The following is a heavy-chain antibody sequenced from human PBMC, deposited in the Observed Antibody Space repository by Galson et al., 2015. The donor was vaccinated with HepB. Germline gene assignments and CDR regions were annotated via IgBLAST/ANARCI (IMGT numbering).Heavy chain of an antibody. CDR3: AKDPYLYSALAGTMAGFDS. D-gene: IGHD6-19*01. CDR1: GFTFSNYG. J-gene: IGHJ4*02. CDR2: ISYDGSNK. Sequence: SLRLSCAASGFTFSNYGMHWVRQAPGKGLEWVAVISYDGSNKYYADSVKGRFTISRDNSKNTLYLQMNSLRAEDTALYYCAKDPYLYSALAGTMAGFDSWGQGTLVIDSS. V-gene: IGHV3-30*18.